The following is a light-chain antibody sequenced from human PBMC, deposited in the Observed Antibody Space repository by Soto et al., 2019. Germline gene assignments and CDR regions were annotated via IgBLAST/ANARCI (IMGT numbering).Light chain of an antibody. CDR2: AAS. CDR3: QQSHTTPWT. Sequence: DIPMTQSPSSLSASVGDRVTITCRASQSISMFLNWYQQKPGKAPKRLIYAASSLESGVPSRFTGSGSGTDFTLTISSLQPEDFATYYCQQSHTTPWTFGQGTKVEIK. V-gene: IGKV1-39*01. J-gene: IGKJ1*01. CDR1: QSISMF.